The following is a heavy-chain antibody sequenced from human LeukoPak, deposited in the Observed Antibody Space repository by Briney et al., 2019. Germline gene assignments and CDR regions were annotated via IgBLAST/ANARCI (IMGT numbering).Heavy chain of an antibody. D-gene: IGHD3-9*01. V-gene: IGHV4-31*03. Sequence: SQTLSLTCTVSGGSISSGGYYWSWIRQHPGKGLEWIGYIYYSGSTYYNPSLKSRVTISVATSKNQFSLKLSSVTAADTAVYYCARESGYDILTGLRQYYFDYWGQGTLVTVSS. CDR2: IYYSGST. CDR3: ARESGYDILTGLRQYYFDY. J-gene: IGHJ4*02. CDR1: GGSISSGGYY.